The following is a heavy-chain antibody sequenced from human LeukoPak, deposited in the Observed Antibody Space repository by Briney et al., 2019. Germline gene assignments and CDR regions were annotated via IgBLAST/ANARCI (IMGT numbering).Heavy chain of an antibody. D-gene: IGHD6-6*01. CDR2: TIPILGIA. CDR1: GGTFSSYA. Sequence: ASVKVSCKASGGTFSSYAISWVRQAPGQGLEWMGRTIPILGIANYAQKFQGRVTITADKSTSTAYMELSSLRAEDTAVYYCARGEAARRNWFDLWGQGTLVTVSS. V-gene: IGHV1-69*04. CDR3: ARGEAARRNWFDL. J-gene: IGHJ5*02.